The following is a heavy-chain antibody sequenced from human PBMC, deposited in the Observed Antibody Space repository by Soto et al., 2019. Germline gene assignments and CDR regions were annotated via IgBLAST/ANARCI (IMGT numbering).Heavy chain of an antibody. CDR1: GFTFSIYG. V-gene: IGHV3-30*18. D-gene: IGHD6-19*01. CDR3: AKDLAPGIAVAGANWFDP. Sequence: GGSLRLSCAASGFTFSIYGMHWVLQAPCKGLEWVAVISYDGSNKYYADSVKGRFTISRDNSKNTLYLQMNSLRAEDTAVYYCAKDLAPGIAVAGANWFDPWGQGTLVTVSS. J-gene: IGHJ5*02. CDR2: ISYDGSNK.